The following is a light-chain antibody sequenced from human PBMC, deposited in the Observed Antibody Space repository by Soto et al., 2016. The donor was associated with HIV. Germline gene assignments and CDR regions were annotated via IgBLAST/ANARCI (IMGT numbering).Light chain of an antibody. Sequence: DVVMTQSPLSLSVTLGQPASISCRSSQSLVHSDGNTYLNWFRQRPGQSPRRLIYNVSKRDSGVPDRFSGSGSGTDFTLKISRVEAEDVGVYYCMQGTHWPWTFGQGTKVEIK. V-gene: IGKV2-30*02. CDR2: NVS. J-gene: IGKJ1*01. CDR3: MQGTHWPWT. CDR1: QSLVHSDGNTY.